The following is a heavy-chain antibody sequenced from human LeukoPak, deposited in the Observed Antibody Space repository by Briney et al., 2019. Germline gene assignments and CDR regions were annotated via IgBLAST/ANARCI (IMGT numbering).Heavy chain of an antibody. D-gene: IGHD3-22*01. Sequence: ASVKVSCEAFGYTFTSYAMNWVRQAPGQGLEWMGWINTYTGNPTYAQGFTGRFVFSLDTSVSTAYLQISSLKAEDTAVYYCARWDYDSSGYALYYFDYWGQGTLVTVSS. CDR3: ARWDYDSSGYALYYFDY. CDR2: INTYTGNP. CDR1: GYTFTSYA. V-gene: IGHV7-4-1*02. J-gene: IGHJ4*02.